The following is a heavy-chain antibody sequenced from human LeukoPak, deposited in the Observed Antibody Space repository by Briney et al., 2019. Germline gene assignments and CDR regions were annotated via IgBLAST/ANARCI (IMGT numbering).Heavy chain of an antibody. V-gene: IGHV3-7*01. CDR1: GFTFSNYW. CDR3: VRYYTRQSWYFDL. D-gene: IGHD3-10*01. Sequence: PGGSLRLSCAVSGFTFSNYWMSWARRSPGKGLEWVANIKPDEGEKYYVDSVKGRFTVSRDNAKNSLYLQMNSLRAEDTAVYYCVRYYTRQSWYFDLWGRGTLVTVSS. J-gene: IGHJ2*01. CDR2: IKPDEGEK.